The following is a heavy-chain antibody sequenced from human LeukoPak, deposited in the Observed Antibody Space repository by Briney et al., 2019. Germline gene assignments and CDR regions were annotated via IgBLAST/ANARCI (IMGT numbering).Heavy chain of an antibody. D-gene: IGHD3/OR15-3a*01. CDR2: IHNSGTT. CDR1: GYSISSGYY. V-gene: IGHV4-38-2*02. CDR3: ARDLSGFGTIDYWPIRLDP. J-gene: IGHJ5*02. Sequence: SETLSLTCSVSGYSISSGYYWGCLRQAPGKVLVWIGSIHNSGTTYNNPSHTGRVNMAVDTSKNNFYLNLSFVTAAVTAVYYCARDLSGFGTIDYWPIRLDPWGQGTQVTVSS.